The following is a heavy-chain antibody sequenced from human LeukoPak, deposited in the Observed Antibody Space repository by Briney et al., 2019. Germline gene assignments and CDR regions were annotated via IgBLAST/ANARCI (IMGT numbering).Heavy chain of an antibody. J-gene: IGHJ5*02. D-gene: IGHD2-2*01. V-gene: IGHV1-46*01. CDR1: GYTFTSYY. CDR3: AREQSVVPPANNWFDP. Sequence: ASVKVSCKASGYTFTSYYMHWVRRAPGQGLEWMGIINPSGGSTSYAQKFQGRVTMTRDTSTSTVYMELSSLRSEDTAVYYCAREQSVVPPANNWFDPWGQGTLVTVSS. CDR2: INPSGGST.